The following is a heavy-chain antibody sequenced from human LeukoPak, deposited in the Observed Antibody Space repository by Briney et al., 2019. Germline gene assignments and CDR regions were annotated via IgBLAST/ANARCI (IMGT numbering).Heavy chain of an antibody. V-gene: IGHV3-30*18. D-gene: IGHD2-2*01. CDR1: GFTFSSYG. J-gene: IGHJ6*03. Sequence: PGGSLRLSCAASGFTFSSYGMHWVRQAPGKGLEWVAVISYDGSNKYYADSVKGRFTISRDNSKNTLYLQMNSLRAEDTAVYYCAKGDCSSTSCPPGYYYYMDVWGKGTTVTVSS. CDR2: ISYDGSNK. CDR3: AKGDCSSTSCPPGYYYYMDV.